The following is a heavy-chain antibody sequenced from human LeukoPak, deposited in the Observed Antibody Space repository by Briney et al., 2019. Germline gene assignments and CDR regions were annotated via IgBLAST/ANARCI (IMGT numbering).Heavy chain of an antibody. V-gene: IGHV4-4*07. D-gene: IGHD6-19*01. Sequence: SSETLSLTCTVSGGSISSYYWSWIRQPAGKGLEWIGRIYTSGSTNYNPSLKSRVTMSVDTSKNQFSLKLSSVTAADTAVYYCARTSNTGYSSGWYDDYWGQGTLVTVSS. CDR2: IYTSGST. CDR3: ARTSNTGYSSGWYDDY. CDR1: GGSISSYY. J-gene: IGHJ4*02.